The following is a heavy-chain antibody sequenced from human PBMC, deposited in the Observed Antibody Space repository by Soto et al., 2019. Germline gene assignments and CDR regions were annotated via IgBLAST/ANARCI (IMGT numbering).Heavy chain of an antibody. D-gene: IGHD6-19*01. Sequence: SETLSLTCAVSGYSISSGYYCGWIRQPPGKGLEWIGSIYHSGNTYYNPSLKSRVTISVDTSKNHFSLKLSSVTAADTAVYYCARARIVVAGTIVDYWGQGSLVTVS. CDR2: IYHSGNT. CDR1: GYSISSGYY. CDR3: ARARIVVAGTIVDY. V-gene: IGHV4-38-2*01. J-gene: IGHJ4*02.